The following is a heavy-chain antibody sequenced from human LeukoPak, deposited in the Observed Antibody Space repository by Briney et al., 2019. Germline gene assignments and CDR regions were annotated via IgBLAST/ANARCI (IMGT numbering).Heavy chain of an antibody. CDR3: ARGLESYFDY. D-gene: IGHD6-19*01. CDR1: GFTFSSYW. CDR2: ISSSSSYI. Sequence: GGSLRLSCAASGFTFSSYWMHWVRQAPGKGLEWVSSISSSSSYIYYADSVKGRFTISRDNAKNSLYLQMNSLRAEDTAVYYCARGLESYFDYWGQGTLVTVSS. J-gene: IGHJ4*02. V-gene: IGHV3-21*01.